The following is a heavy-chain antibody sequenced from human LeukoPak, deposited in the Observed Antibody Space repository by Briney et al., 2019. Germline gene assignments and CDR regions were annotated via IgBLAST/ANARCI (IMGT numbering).Heavy chain of an antibody. D-gene: IGHD3-22*01. V-gene: IGHV3-30-3*01. CDR2: ISYDGSNK. CDR1: GFTFSSYA. CDR3: APSSSGYYVHFDY. J-gene: IGHJ4*02. Sequence: GGSLRLSCAASGFTFSSYAMHWVRQAPGKGLEWVAVISYDGSNKYYADSVKGRFTISRDNSKNTLYLQMNSLRADDTAVYYCAPSSSGYYVHFDYWGQGTLVTVSS.